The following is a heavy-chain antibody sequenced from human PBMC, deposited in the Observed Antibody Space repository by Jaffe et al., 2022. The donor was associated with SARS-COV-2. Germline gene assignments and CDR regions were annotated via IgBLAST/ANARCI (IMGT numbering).Heavy chain of an antibody. CDR2: IYYSGST. CDR3: ARELGDRWFGELLYPTFMDV. J-gene: IGHJ6*02. Sequence: QVQLQESGPGLVKPSQTLSLTCTVSGGSISSGGYYWSWIRQHPGKGLEWIGYIYYSGSTYYNPSLKSRVTISVDTSKNQFSLKLSSVTAADTAVYYCARELGDRWFGELLYPTFMDVWGQGTTVTVSS. V-gene: IGHV4-31*03. CDR1: GGSISSGGYY. D-gene: IGHD3-10*01.